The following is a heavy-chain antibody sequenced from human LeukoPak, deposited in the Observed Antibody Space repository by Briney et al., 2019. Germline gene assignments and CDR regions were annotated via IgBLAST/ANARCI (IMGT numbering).Heavy chain of an antibody. CDR3: ARSAYTSLPGYYKEV. V-gene: IGHV5-51*01. CDR1: GYSFTSYW. D-gene: IGHD2-2*01. Sequence: GESLKISCKSSGYSFTSYWIDWVRQMPGKGLEWMGIIYPGDSGTRYSPSFQGQVTISADKSISTAYLQWSSLKASDTAMYYCARSAYTSLPGYYKEVWGIGTTVTVSS. J-gene: IGHJ6*03. CDR2: IYPGDSGT.